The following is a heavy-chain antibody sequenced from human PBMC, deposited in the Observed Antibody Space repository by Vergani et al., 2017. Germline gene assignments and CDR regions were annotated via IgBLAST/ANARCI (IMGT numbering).Heavy chain of an antibody. J-gene: IGHJ4*02. Sequence: EVQLVESGGVVVQPGGSLRLSCAASGFTFDDSAMHWVRQAPGKGLEWVSLISWDGGSTYYADSVKGRFTISRDNSKNSLYLQLNSLRAEDTALYYCANAFDPHDYGSDYWGQGTLVTVSS. CDR2: ISWDGGST. V-gene: IGHV3-43D*03. D-gene: IGHD4-17*01. CDR3: ANAFDPHDYGSDY. CDR1: GFTFDDSA.